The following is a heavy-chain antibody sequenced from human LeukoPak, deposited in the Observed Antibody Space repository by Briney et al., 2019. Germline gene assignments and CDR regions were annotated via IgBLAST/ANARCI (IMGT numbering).Heavy chain of an antibody. CDR2: VIPIFGTA. J-gene: IGHJ6*02. CDR1: GGTFSSYA. CDR3: ARVRYYDSSGYSPHSYYYGMDV. V-gene: IGHV1-69*01. D-gene: IGHD3-22*01. Sequence: SVKVSCKASGGTFSSYAISWVRQAPGQGLEWMGGVIPIFGTANYAQKFQGRVTITADESTSTAYMELSSLRSEDTAVYYCARVRYYDSSGYSPHSYYYGMDVWGQGTTVTVSS.